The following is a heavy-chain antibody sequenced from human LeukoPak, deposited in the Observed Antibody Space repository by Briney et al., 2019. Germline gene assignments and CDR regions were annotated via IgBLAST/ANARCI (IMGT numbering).Heavy chain of an antibody. Sequence: GASVKVSCKASGGTFSSYAIRWVRQAPGQGLEWMGGIIPIFGTANYAQKFQGRVTITADESTSTAYMELSSLRSEDTAVYYCARKDSVSGSYDYWGQGTLVTVSS. CDR2: IIPIFGTA. J-gene: IGHJ4*02. V-gene: IGHV1-69*13. D-gene: IGHD1-26*01. CDR3: ARKDSVSGSYDY. CDR1: GGTFSSYA.